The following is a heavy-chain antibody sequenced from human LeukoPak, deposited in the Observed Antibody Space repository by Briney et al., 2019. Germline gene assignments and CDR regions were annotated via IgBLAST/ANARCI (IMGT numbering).Heavy chain of an antibody. D-gene: IGHD6-19*01. Sequence: SETLSLTCAVYGGSFSGYYWSWIRQPPGKGLEWIGEINHSGSTNYNPSLKSRVTISVDTSKNQFSLKLSSVIAADTAVYYCARGESKKYSSGWYRGLFDYWGQGTLVTVSS. V-gene: IGHV4-34*01. CDR1: GGSFSGYY. J-gene: IGHJ4*02. CDR2: INHSGST. CDR3: ARGESKKYSSGWYRGLFDY.